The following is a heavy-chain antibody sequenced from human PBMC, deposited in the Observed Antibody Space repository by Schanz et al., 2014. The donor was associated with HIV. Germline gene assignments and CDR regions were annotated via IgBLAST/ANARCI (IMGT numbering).Heavy chain of an antibody. CDR2: ISGSGDYV. D-gene: IGHD2-15*01. V-gene: IGHV3-11*01. CDR1: GFTFSDHY. CDR3: ARRARCSGGGCYSRFDFDL. J-gene: IGHJ4*02. Sequence: VHLVESGGGSVQPGRSLRLSCEASGFTFSDHYMTWIRQAPGKGLECVSYISGSGDYVHYEDSVQGRFAISRDNTRNFLYLEMSTLTAADTGVYFCARRARCSGGGCYSRFDFDLWGRGILVSVSS.